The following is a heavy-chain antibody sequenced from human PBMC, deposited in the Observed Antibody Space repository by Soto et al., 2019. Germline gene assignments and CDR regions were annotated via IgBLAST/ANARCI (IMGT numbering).Heavy chain of an antibody. V-gene: IGHV4-34*01. Sequence: QVQLQQWGAGLLKPSETLSLTCAVYGGSFSGYYWSWIRQPPGKGLEWIGEINHSGSTNYNPSLKSGVTISVDTSKNQFSLKLSSVTAADTAVYYCAVGDLRINWFDPLGQGTLVTVSS. CDR3: AVGDLRINWFDP. CDR2: INHSGST. J-gene: IGHJ5*02. CDR1: GGSFSGYY.